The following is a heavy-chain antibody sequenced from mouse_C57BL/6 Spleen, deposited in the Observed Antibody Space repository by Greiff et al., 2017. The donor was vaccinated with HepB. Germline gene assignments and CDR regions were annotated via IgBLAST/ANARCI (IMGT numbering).Heavy chain of an antibody. Sequence: QVTLKVSGPELVKPGASVKISCKASGYAFSSSWMNWVKQRPGKGLEWIGRIYPGDGDTNYNGKFKGTATLTADKSSSTAYMQLSSLTSEDSAVYFCARSDGYYPAWFAYWGQGTLVTVSA. CDR3: ARSDGYYPAWFAY. J-gene: IGHJ3*01. D-gene: IGHD2-3*01. CDR2: IYPGDGDT. V-gene: IGHV1-82*01. CDR1: GYAFSSSW.